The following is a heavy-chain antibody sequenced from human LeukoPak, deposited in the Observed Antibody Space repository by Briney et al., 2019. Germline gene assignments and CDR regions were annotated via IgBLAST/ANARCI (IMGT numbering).Heavy chain of an antibody. CDR1: GYTFTSYG. CDR3: ARDPDMTASDAFDI. V-gene: IGHV1-18*01. J-gene: IGHJ3*02. Sequence: ASVKVSCKASGYTFTSYGISWVRQAPGQGLEWMGWISAYNGNTNYAQKLQGRVTMTTDTSTSTAYMELSSLRSEDTAVYYCARDPDMTASDAFDIWGQGTMVTVSS. CDR2: ISAYNGNT. D-gene: IGHD3-9*01.